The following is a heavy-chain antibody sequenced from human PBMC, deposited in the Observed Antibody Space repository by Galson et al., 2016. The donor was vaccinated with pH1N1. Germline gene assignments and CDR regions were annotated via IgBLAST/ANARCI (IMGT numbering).Heavy chain of an antibody. D-gene: IGHD1-26*01. Sequence: SLRLSCAASGFTFISYAMSWVRQAPGKGLGWVANMNQDGDKEYYVDSVKGRFIISRDYSKNSLYLQMNSLRAEDTAMYYCVRAVGRAEAHWGQGTLVTVSS. CDR3: VRAVGRAEAH. CDR2: MNQDGDKE. J-gene: IGHJ4*02. CDR1: GFTFISYA. V-gene: IGHV3-7*01.